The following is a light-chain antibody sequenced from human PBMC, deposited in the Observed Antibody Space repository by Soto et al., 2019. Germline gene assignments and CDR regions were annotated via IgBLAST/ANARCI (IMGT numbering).Light chain of an antibody. CDR2: GAY. Sequence: DIQMTQSPSFLSASVGDRVTITCRASQSISSHLNWYQQKPGKAPKLLIYGAYSLQSGVPSRFSGSGSGTDFTLTISSLQPEDFATYYCQQSYNTPRTFGQGTKLEIK. J-gene: IGKJ2*01. CDR3: QQSYNTPRT. CDR1: QSISSH. V-gene: IGKV1-39*01.